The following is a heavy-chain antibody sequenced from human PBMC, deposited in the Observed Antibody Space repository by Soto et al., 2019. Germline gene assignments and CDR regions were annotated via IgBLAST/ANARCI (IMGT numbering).Heavy chain of an antibody. Sequence: ASVKLSCKASGGTFSSCAMSWVRQAPGQGLEWMGGIIPIFGTANYAQKFQGRVTITADESTSTAYMELSSLRSEDTAVYYCAREVVPAAKAQRYNWFDPWGQGTLVTVSS. CDR3: AREVVPAAKAQRYNWFDP. J-gene: IGHJ5*02. V-gene: IGHV1-69*13. D-gene: IGHD2-2*01. CDR2: IIPIFGTA. CDR1: GGTFSSCA.